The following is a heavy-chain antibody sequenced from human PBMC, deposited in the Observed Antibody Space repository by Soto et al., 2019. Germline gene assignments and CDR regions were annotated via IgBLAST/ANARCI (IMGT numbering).Heavy chain of an antibody. CDR2: INRDGSKK. D-gene: IGHD6-13*01. Sequence: VQLEESGGDLVQPGGSLRLSCAASGFTLSAYWMTWVRQAPGKGLEWVANINRDGSKKSYLDSVRGRFTISRDNVGNSLYHQMDSLRADDTALYYCARDVSPGSSSLYLDAFDIWGQGTMVTVSS. V-gene: IGHV3-7*05. CDR1: GFTLSAYW. CDR3: ARDVSPGSSSLYLDAFDI. J-gene: IGHJ3*02.